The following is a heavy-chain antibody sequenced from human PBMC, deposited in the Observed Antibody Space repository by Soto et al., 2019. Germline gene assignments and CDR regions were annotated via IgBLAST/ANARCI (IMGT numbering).Heavy chain of an antibody. J-gene: IGHJ5*02. CDR2: ISAYNGNT. D-gene: IGHD4-17*01. V-gene: IGHV1-18*01. CDR1: GYTFTSYG. Sequence: ASVKVSCKASGYTFTSYGISWVRQAPGQGLEWMGWISAYNGNTNYAQKLQGRVTMTTDTSTSTAYMELRSLRSDDTAVYYCARDRLGLALRWKNLDPWGQGTLVTVSS. CDR3: ARDRLGLALRWKNLDP.